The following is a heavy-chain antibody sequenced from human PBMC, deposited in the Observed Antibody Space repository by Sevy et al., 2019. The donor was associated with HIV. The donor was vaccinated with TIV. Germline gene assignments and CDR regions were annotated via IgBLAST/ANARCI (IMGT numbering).Heavy chain of an antibody. CDR3: AKGPHSTTSNPGEYYYYYGMDV. Sequence: GGSLRLSCAASGFTFSNYGMHWVRQAPGKGLEWVALISYDGSNKYYADSVKGRFTISRDNSKNTLYLQMSSLRAEDTAVYYCAKGPHSTTSNPGEYYYYYGMDVRGQGTTVTVSS. CDR1: GFTFSNYG. J-gene: IGHJ6*02. D-gene: IGHD2-2*01. CDR2: ISYDGSNK. V-gene: IGHV3-30*18.